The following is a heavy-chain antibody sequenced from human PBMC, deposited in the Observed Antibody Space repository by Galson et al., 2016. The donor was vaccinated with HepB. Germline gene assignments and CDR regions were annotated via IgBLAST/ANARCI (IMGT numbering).Heavy chain of an antibody. V-gene: IGHV1-69*08. Sequence: SVKVSCKASGGTFSTSTVTWVRQAPGQGLEWMGRIIPILGTPKYAQKFQGRVTISADMTTTTAYMERSSLRSDDTAIYYCAYDSWLDPWGQGTLVTVSS. CDR3: AYDSWLDP. CDR1: GGTFSTST. J-gene: IGHJ5*02. D-gene: IGHD3-22*01. CDR2: IIPILGTP.